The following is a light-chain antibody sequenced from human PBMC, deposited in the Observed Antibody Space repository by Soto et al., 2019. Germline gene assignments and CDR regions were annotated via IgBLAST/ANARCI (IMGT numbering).Light chain of an antibody. J-gene: IGKJ2*01. V-gene: IGKV3-20*01. CDR1: RRISSAY. CDR3: LQSGNSPLT. CDR2: GAS. Sequence: EVVLTQSPGTLSLSPGERATLSCRASRRISSAYLAWYQQKPGQAPRLLIYGASTRATDITDRFTGSGSATDFPLIISRLEPEDFAVYYCLQSGNSPLTFGQGTRLEIK.